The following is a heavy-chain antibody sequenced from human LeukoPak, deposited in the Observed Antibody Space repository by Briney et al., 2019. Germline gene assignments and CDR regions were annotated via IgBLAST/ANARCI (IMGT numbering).Heavy chain of an antibody. D-gene: IGHD5-18*01. CDR3: AREGYSYGYENAFDI. CDR2: IYYSGST. V-gene: IGHV4-59*01. Sequence: SETLSLTCAVYGGSFSGYYWSWIRQPPGKGLEWIGYIYYSGSTNYNPSLKSRVTISVDTSKNQFSLKLSSVTAADTAVYYCAREGYSYGYENAFDIWGQGTMVTLSS. J-gene: IGHJ3*02. CDR1: GGSFSGYY.